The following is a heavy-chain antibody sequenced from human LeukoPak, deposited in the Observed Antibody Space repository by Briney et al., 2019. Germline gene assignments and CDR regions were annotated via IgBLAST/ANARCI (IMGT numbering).Heavy chain of an antibody. D-gene: IGHD4-17*01. Sequence: SETLSLTCTVSGGSISSSSYYWGWIRQPPGKGLEWIGYIYYSGSTNYNPSLKSRVTISVDTSKNQFSLKLSSVTAADTAVYYCARTTVYDAFDIWGQGTMVTVSS. V-gene: IGHV4-61*05. CDR2: IYYSGST. CDR1: GGSISSSSYY. J-gene: IGHJ3*02. CDR3: ARTTVYDAFDI.